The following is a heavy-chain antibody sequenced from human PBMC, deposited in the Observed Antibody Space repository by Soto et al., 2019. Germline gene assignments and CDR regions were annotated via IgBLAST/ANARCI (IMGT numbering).Heavy chain of an antibody. CDR3: ARRWGPGFDY. CDR2: IYYSGST. J-gene: IGHJ4*02. CDR1: GGSVRSYY. Sequence: SGAPSLTCTFSGGSVRSYYWSWIRQPPGKGLEWIGYIYYSGSTNYNPSLKSRVTISVDTSKNQFSLKLSSVTAADTAVYYCARRWGPGFDYWGQGTLVTVSS. V-gene: IGHV4-59*08. D-gene: IGHD7-27*01.